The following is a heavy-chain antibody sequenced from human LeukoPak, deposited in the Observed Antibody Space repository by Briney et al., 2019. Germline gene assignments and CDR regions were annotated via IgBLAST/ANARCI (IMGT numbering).Heavy chain of an antibody. Sequence: PSETLSLTCAVYGGSFSGYYWSWIRQPPGKGLEWIGEINHSGSTNYNPSLKSRVTISVDTSKNQFSLRLSSVTAADTAVYYCARDYDFWSGIFDYWGQGTLVIVSS. J-gene: IGHJ4*02. CDR1: GGSFSGYY. V-gene: IGHV4-34*01. D-gene: IGHD3-3*01. CDR2: INHSGST. CDR3: ARDYDFWSGIFDY.